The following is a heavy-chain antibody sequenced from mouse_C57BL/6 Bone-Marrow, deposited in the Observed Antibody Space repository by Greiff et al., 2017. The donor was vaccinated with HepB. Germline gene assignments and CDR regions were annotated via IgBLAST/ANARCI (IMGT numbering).Heavy chain of an antibody. V-gene: IGHV1-54*01. CDR2: INPGSGGT. CDR1: GYAFTNYL. D-gene: IGHD1-1*01. CDR3: ARVTTVVDWYFDV. Sequence: QVQLKQSGAELVRPGTSVKVSCKASGYAFTNYLIEWVKQRPGQGLEWIGVINPGSGGTNYNEKFKGKATLTADKSSSTAYMPLSSLTSEDSAVYVCARVTTVVDWYFDVWGTGTTVTVSS. J-gene: IGHJ1*03.